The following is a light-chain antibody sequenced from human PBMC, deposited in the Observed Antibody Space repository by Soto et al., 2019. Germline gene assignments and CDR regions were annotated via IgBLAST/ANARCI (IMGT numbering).Light chain of an antibody. Sequence: SYELTQPPSVSVSPGQTANITCSGDKLGEKYASWYQQKPGQSPMLVIYQDTRRPSGIPERFSGSSSGNTATLTISGTQATDEADYYCQAWDSSTAKVVFGGGTKLTVL. V-gene: IGLV3-1*01. J-gene: IGLJ2*01. CDR1: KLGEKY. CDR3: QAWDSSTAKVV. CDR2: QDT.